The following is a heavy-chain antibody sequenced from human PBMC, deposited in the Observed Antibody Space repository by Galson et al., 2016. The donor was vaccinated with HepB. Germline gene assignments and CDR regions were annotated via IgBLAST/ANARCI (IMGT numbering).Heavy chain of an antibody. J-gene: IGHJ4*02. CDR2: ISSGSTTI. Sequence: SLRLSCAASGFTFSNYNMDWVRQAPGRGLEWLSYISSGSTTILYADSVKGRFTISRDDAKNSLYLQMNSLRDDDTAVYYCVRASPTYYYDLWGQGTLVAVSS. CDR1: GFTFSNYN. CDR3: VRASPTYYYDL. V-gene: IGHV3-48*02. D-gene: IGHD3-22*01.